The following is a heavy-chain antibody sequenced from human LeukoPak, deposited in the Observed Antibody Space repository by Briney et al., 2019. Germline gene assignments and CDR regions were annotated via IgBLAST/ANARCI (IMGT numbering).Heavy chain of an antibody. CDR1: GGSISSYY. D-gene: IGHD5-18*01. CDR3: ARTILELWLPGAFDY. CDR2: IYYSGST. Sequence: SETLSLTCTVSGGSISSYYWSWIRQPPGKGLEWIGYIYYSGSTNYNPSLKSRVTISVDTSKNQFSLKLSSVTAADTAVYYCARTILELWLPGAFDYWGQGTLVTVSS. J-gene: IGHJ4*02. V-gene: IGHV4-59*12.